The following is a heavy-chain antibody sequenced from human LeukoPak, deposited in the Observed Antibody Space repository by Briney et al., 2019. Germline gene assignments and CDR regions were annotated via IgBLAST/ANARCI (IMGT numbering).Heavy chain of an antibody. J-gene: IGHJ4*02. CDR1: GGSISSYY. CDR3: ARERACSGGSCHSAFDY. CDR2: IYTSGST. Sequence: PSETLSLTCTVSGGSISSYYWSWIRQPAGKGLEWIGRIYTSGSTNYNPSLKSRVTMSVDTSKNQFSLKLSSVTAADTAVYYCARERACSGGSCHSAFDYWGQGTLVTVSS. V-gene: IGHV4-4*07. D-gene: IGHD2-15*01.